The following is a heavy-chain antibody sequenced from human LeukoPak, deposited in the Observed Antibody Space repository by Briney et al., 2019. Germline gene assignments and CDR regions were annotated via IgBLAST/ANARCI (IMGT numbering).Heavy chain of an antibody. J-gene: IGHJ5*02. V-gene: IGHV1-18*01. CDR2: ISAYNGNT. D-gene: IGHD3-3*01. CDR1: GYTFTSYG. CDR3: ARDRATIFGAPVRRFDP. Sequence: ASVQVSCKASGYTFTSYGISWVRQAPGQGVEWMGLISAYNGNTNYAQKLQGRVTMTTDTSTSTAYMELRSLRSDDTAVYYCARDRATIFGAPVRRFDPWGQGTLVTVSS.